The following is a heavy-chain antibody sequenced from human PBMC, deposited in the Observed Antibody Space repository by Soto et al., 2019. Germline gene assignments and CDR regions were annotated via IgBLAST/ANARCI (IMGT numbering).Heavy chain of an antibody. CDR2: ISYTGST. J-gene: IGHJ6*02. CDR3: AREGVAAPYYYYGMDV. CDR1: GDSIRSYY. V-gene: IGHV4-59*01. Sequence: PSETLSLTCTVSGDSIRSYYWSWIRQPPGKGLEGIGYISYTGSTHYNPSLKSRVTISADTSKNQFSLKLSSVTTADTALYYCAREGVAAPYYYYGMDVWGQGSTVTVSS. D-gene: IGHD2-15*01.